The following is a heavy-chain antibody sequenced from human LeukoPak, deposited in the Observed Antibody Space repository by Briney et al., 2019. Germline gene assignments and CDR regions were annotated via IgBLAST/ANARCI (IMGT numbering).Heavy chain of an antibody. CDR1: GFSFSHAW. Sequence: GGSLRLSCAASGFSFSHAWMTWVRQAPGKGLEWIGRIQSETDGGTTDYAAPVKGRFTISRDDSKNMLYLQMDSLKNEDTAVYYCTTSPQWLENWGQGTLVTVSP. CDR2: IQSETDGGTT. V-gene: IGHV3-15*01. CDR3: TTSPQWLEN. D-gene: IGHD6-19*01. J-gene: IGHJ4*02.